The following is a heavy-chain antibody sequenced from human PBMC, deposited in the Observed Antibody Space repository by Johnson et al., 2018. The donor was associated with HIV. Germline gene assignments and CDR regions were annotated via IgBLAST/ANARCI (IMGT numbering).Heavy chain of an antibody. CDR3: ARGGTMIVVVITYDAFDI. V-gene: IGHV3-30*04. Sequence: QVQLVESGGGVVQPGRSLRLSCAASGFTFSSYAMHWVRQAPGKGLEWVAVISYDGSNKYYADSAKGRFTISRDNSKNTLYLQMRILRAEDTAVYYCARGGTMIVVVITYDAFDIWGQGTMVTVSS. CDR1: GFTFSSYA. D-gene: IGHD3-22*01. J-gene: IGHJ3*02. CDR2: ISYDGSNK.